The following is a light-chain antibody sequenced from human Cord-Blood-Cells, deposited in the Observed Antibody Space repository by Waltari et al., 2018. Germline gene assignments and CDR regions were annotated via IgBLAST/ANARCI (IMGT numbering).Light chain of an antibody. V-gene: IGLV1-40*01. CDR3: QSYDSSLSGSV. CDR2: GNS. CDR1: SSNIGAGYD. Sequence: QSVLTQPPSVSGAPGQRVTISCPGSSSNIGAGYDVHWYQQLPGTAPKLLIYGNSTRPSGAPDRFSGSKSGTSASLAITGLQAEDEADYYCQSYDSSLSGSVFGGGTKLTVL. J-gene: IGLJ3*02.